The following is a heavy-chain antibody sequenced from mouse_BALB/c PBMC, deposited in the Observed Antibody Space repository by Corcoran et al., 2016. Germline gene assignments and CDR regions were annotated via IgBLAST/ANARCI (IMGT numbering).Heavy chain of an antibody. Sequence: EVKLLESGGGLVQPGGSLKLSCAASGFDFSRYWMSWVRQAPGKGLEWIGEIYPDSSTINYTPSLKEKFIISRDNAKNTLYLQMSKVRSEDTAIYYCARRGYGNHVYFDVWGAGTTVTVSS. D-gene: IGHD2-1*01. CDR2: IYPDSSTI. CDR3: ARRGYGNHVYFDV. CDR1: GFDFSRYW. V-gene: IGHV4-1*02. J-gene: IGHJ1*01.